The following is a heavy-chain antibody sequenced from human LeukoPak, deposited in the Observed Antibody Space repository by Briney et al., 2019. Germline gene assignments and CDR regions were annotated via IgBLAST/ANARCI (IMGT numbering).Heavy chain of an antibody. J-gene: IGHJ3*02. CDR1: GYTFPKYG. D-gene: IGHD1-26*01. Sequence: ASVKVSCKASGYTFPKYGISWVRQAPGQGLEWMAWFSAYNGNTDYAQKLQGRVTMTTDTSTSTAYMGRRSLRSDDTAVYYCARARYLTGSRDDAFDIWGQGTVVTVSS. CDR3: ARARYLTGSRDDAFDI. V-gene: IGHV1-18*01. CDR2: FSAYNGNT.